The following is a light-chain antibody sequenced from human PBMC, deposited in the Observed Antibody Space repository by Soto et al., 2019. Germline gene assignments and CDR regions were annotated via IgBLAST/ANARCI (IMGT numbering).Light chain of an antibody. V-gene: IGKV3-20*01. Sequence: IVLTQSPGTLSLSPGERATLFYRASPSVSSSYLAWYQQKPGQAPRLLIYGASSRATGIPDRFSGSGSGTDFTLTISRLEPEDFAVYYCQQYGSSPPITFGQASRLEI. CDR2: GAS. CDR1: PSVSSSY. J-gene: IGKJ5*01. CDR3: QQYGSSPPIT.